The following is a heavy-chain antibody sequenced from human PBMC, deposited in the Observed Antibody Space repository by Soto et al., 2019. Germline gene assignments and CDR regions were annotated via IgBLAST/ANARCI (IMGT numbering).Heavy chain of an antibody. CDR2: IDPSDSYT. Sequence: LGESLKISCKGSGYSFTSYWISWVRQMPGKGLEWMGRIDPSDSYTNYSPSFQGHVTISADKSISTAYLQWSSLKASDTAMYYCTHPGPNSSSHPRRSYYYYGMDVWGQGTTVTVSS. V-gene: IGHV5-10-1*01. CDR1: GYSFTSYW. CDR3: THPGPNSSSHPRRSYYYYGMDV. J-gene: IGHJ6*02. D-gene: IGHD6-6*01.